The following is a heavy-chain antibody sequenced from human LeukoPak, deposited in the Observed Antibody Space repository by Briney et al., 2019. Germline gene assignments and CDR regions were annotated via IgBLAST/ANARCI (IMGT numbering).Heavy chain of an antibody. V-gene: IGHV5-51*04. CDR3: ARSGYSGYETDY. CDR2: IFPADSDT. Sequence: GESLKISCKASGYIFTNFWIAWVRQMPGKGLEWMGIIFPADSDTRYSPSFQGQVTMSADKPITTAYLQWSSLKASDTAIYYCARSGYSGYETDYWGQGTLVTVSS. CDR1: GYIFTNFW. J-gene: IGHJ4*02. D-gene: IGHD5-12*01.